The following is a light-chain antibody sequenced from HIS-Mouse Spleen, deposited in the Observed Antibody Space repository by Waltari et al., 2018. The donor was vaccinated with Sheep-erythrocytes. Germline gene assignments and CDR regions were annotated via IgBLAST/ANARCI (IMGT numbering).Light chain of an antibody. CDR2: DVS. CDR1: RSAVGGSNY. Sequence: QSALTQPRPVSGSPGQSVTISCTGTRSAVGGSNYVSWYQQHPGKAPKLMIYDVSKGPSGVPDRFSGSKSGNTASLTISGLQAEDEADYYCCSYAGSYNHVFATGTKVTVL. J-gene: IGLJ1*01. CDR3: CSYAGSYNHV. V-gene: IGLV2-11*01.